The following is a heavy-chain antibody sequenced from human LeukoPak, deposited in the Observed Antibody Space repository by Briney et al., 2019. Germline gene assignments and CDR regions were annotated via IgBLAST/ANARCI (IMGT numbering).Heavy chain of an antibody. Sequence: NPSETLSLTCAVSGGSISSDNWWSWVRPSPGKGLEWIGEIYHSGSTNYNPSLKSRVTISVDKSKNQLSLKLSSVTAADTAVYYCARGGGVGNRFDYWGQGTLVTVSS. D-gene: IGHD2-8*02. V-gene: IGHV4-4*02. CDR3: ARGGGVGNRFDY. CDR1: GGSISSDNW. CDR2: IYHSGST. J-gene: IGHJ4*02.